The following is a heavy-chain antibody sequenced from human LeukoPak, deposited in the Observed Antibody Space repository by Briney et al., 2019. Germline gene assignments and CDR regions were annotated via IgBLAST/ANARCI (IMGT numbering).Heavy chain of an antibody. Sequence: ASVKVSCKASGGTFSSYAISWARQAPGQGLEWMGGIIPIFGTANYAQKFQGRVTITADESTSTAYMELSSLRSEDTAVYYCARENRYYFDYWGQGTLVTVSS. CDR2: IIPIFGTA. J-gene: IGHJ4*02. CDR1: GGTFSSYA. CDR3: ARENRYYFDY. D-gene: IGHD1-14*01. V-gene: IGHV1-69*13.